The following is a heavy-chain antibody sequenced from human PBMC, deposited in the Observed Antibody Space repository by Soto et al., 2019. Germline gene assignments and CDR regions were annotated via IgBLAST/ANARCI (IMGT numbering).Heavy chain of an antibody. CDR2: INHSGST. CDR1: GGSFSGYY. J-gene: IGHJ4*02. V-gene: IGHV4-34*01. D-gene: IGHD2-8*02. CDR3: ARDKITGLFDY. Sequence: QVQLQQWGAGLLKPSETLSLTCAVYGGSFSGYYWTWIRQPPGTGLEWIGEINHSGSTNYNPSLKSGVTISVDTSKNQFSLKLTSVTAADTAVYYCARDKITGLFDYWGQGNLVTVSS.